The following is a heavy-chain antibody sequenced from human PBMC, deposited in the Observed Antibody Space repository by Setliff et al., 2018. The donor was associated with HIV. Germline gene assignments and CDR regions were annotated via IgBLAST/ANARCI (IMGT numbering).Heavy chain of an antibody. CDR1: SGSISSSSYY. V-gene: IGHV4-39*01. CDR2: IRSSGDT. J-gene: IGHJ4*02. CDR3: TIPASSLAPN. Sequence: PSETLSLTCTVSSGSISSSSYYWGWIRQSPGKGLEWIASIRSSGDTYYNPSLQSRVIISVDTSNNQISLKLTSVTAADTAVYYCTIPASSLAPNWGRGTQVTVSS.